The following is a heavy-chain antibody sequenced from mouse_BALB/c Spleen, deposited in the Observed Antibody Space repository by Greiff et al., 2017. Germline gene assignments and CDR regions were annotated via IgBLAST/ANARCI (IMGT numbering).Heavy chain of an antibody. CDR1: GYTFTDYE. D-gene: IGHD4-1*01. CDR3: TGTWGAWFDD. J-gene: IGHJ3*01. CDR2: IRPGRGGT. V-gene: IGHV1-15*01. Sequence: LVESGAELVRPAASLTLSCTALGYTFTDYEMHWVKQTPVHGLEWIGAIRPGRGGTAYNQIFKGMATLNADKSPSTAYMELSSLTSEASAVCYCTGTWGAWFDDWGEGTLVTVSA.